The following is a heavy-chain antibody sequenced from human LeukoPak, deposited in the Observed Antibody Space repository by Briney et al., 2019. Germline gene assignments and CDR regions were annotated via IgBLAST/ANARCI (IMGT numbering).Heavy chain of an antibody. D-gene: IGHD2-2*01. CDR2: IRYDGSNK. Sequence: PGGSLRLSCAASGFTFSSYGMHWVRQAPGKGLEWVAFIRYDGSNKYYADSVKGRFTISRDDSKNTLYLQMNSLRAEDTAIYYCAKDSGRYCSSTSCSPDYWGQGTLVTV. J-gene: IGHJ4*02. CDR3: AKDSGRYCSSTSCSPDY. V-gene: IGHV3-30*02. CDR1: GFTFSSYG.